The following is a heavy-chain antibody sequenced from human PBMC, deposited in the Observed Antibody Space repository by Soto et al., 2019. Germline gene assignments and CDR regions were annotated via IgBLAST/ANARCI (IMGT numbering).Heavy chain of an antibody. Sequence: ASVKVSCKASGYTFTSYGISWVRQAPGQGLEWMGWISAYNGNTNYAQKLQGRVTMTTDTSTSTAYMELRSLRSDDTAVYYCARDDQDYGDYLDYYYYGMDVWGQGTTVTVSS. CDR2: ISAYNGNT. CDR1: GYTFTSYG. V-gene: IGHV1-18*04. J-gene: IGHJ6*02. CDR3: ARDDQDYGDYLDYYYYGMDV. D-gene: IGHD4-17*01.